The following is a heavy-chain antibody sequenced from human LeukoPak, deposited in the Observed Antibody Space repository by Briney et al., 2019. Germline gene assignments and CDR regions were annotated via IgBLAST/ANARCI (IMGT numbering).Heavy chain of an antibody. CDR2: IFYSGST. Sequence: SETLSLTCVVSGGSISSNSYYWGWIRQPPGKGLEWLGSIFYSGSTSYNPSLKSRVTISVDTSKNQFSLILTSVTAADTAVYYCASRYCSSTSCSEGYNWFDPWGQGILVTVSS. CDR3: ASRYCSSTSCSEGYNWFDP. D-gene: IGHD2-2*01. J-gene: IGHJ5*02. V-gene: IGHV4-39*01. CDR1: GGSISSNSYY.